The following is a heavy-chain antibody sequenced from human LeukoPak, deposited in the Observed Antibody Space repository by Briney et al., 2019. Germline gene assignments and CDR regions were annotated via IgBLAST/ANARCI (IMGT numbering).Heavy chain of an antibody. CDR2: ISGSGGST. J-gene: IGHJ4*02. CDR1: GFTFSSYA. Sequence: GGSLRLSCAASGFTFSSYAMSWVRQAPGKGLEWVSAISGSGGSTYYADSVKGRFTISRDNSKNTLYLQMNSLRAEDTAVYYCARDAWRPSYYDDYGGLLNWGQGTLVTVSS. CDR3: ARDAWRPSYYDDYGGLLN. V-gene: IGHV3-23*01. D-gene: IGHD3-22*01.